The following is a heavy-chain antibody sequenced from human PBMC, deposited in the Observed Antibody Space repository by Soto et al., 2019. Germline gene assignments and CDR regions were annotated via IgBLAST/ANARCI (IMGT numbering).Heavy chain of an antibody. CDR1: GFTFSSYS. CDR3: ARGRQYSSSWYEDY. V-gene: IGHV3-21*01. CDR2: ISSSSSYI. Sequence: EVQLVESGGGLVKPGGSLRLSCAASGFTFSSYSMKWVRQAPGKGLECVSSISSSSSYIYYADSVKGLFTISRDNAKNTLYLKMNSLRDGVTAVYYCARGRQYSSSWYEDYWGQGTLVTVSS. D-gene: IGHD6-13*01. J-gene: IGHJ4*02.